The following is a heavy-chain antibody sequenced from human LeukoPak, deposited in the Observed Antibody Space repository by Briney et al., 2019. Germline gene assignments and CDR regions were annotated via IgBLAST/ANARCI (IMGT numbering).Heavy chain of an antibody. CDR2: IYPGDSDT. D-gene: IGHD3-22*01. J-gene: IGHJ4*02. Sequence: KRGESLKISCKGSGYSFTSYWIGWVRQMPGKGLEWMGIIYPGDSDTRYSPSFQGQVTISADKSISTAYLQWSSLKASDTAMYYCARSPDGSGNQYYYDSSVWSIDYWGQGTLVTVSS. CDR1: GYSFTSYW. V-gene: IGHV5-51*01. CDR3: ARSPDGSGNQYYYDSSVWSIDY.